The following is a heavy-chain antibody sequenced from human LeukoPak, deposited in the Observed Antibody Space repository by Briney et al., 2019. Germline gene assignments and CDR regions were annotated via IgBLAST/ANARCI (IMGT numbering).Heavy chain of an antibody. V-gene: IGHV4-30-2*01. CDR1: GGSISSGGYS. J-gene: IGHJ4*02. D-gene: IGHD3-3*01. Sequence: PSETLSLTCAVSGGSISSGGYSWSWIRQPPGKGLEWIGYIYHSGSTYYNPSLKSRVTISVDRSKNQFSLKLSSVTAADTAVYYCARDQSMYDFWSGYYQDGNFDYWGQGTLVTVSS. CDR3: ARDQSMYDFWSGYYQDGNFDY. CDR2: IYHSGST.